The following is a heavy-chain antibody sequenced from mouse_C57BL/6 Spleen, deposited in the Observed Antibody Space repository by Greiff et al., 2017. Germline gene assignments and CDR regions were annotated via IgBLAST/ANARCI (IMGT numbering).Heavy chain of an antibody. Sequence: EVQLQQSGPELVKPGASVKISCKASGYTFTDYYMNWVKQSHGKSLEWIGDINPNNGGTSYNQKFKGKATLTVDKSSSTAYMELRSLTSEDSAVYYCARGSYGYDEDYYAMDYWGQGTSVTVSS. D-gene: IGHD2-2*01. CDR1: GYTFTDYY. J-gene: IGHJ4*01. V-gene: IGHV1-26*01. CDR2: INPNNGGT. CDR3: ARGSYGYDEDYYAMDY.